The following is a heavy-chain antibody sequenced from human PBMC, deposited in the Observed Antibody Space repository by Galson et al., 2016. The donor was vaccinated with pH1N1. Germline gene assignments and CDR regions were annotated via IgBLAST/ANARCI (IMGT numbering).Heavy chain of an antibody. V-gene: IGHV1-46*02. Sequence: SVKVSCKASGRNFNNYFFHWARQAPGQGLEWPGLVSPAGGITTYAQKLPGRVTMTRDTSTTAVYTELSSLSSADPAVYYCARGGGSHVSPCGYWGQGTLGTVSA. CDR1: GRNFNNYF. CDR2: VSPAGGIT. D-gene: IGHD2-21*01. CDR3: ARGGGSHVSPCGY. J-gene: IGHJ4*02.